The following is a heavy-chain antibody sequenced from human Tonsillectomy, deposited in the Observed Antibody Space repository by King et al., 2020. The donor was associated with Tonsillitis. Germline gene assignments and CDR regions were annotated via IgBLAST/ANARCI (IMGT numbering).Heavy chain of an antibody. CDR2: ISSTSSYI. D-gene: IGHD3-9*01. V-gene: IGHV3-21*01. J-gene: IGHJ5*02. CDR3: VPYYDILTGFYPSWFDP. CDR1: GFTFSSYS. Sequence: VQLVESGGGLVKPGGSLRLSCAASGFTFSSYSMNWVRQPPGKGLEWVSSISSTSSYIYYADSVKGRFTISRDNAKNSLFLQMDSLRAEDTAVYFCVPYYDILTGFYPSWFDPWGQGTLVTVSS.